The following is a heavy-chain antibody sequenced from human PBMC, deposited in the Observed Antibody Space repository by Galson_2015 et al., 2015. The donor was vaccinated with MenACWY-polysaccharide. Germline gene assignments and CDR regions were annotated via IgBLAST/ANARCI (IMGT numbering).Heavy chain of an antibody. CDR1: GFTFSSYG. CDR2: IRNDGSNN. V-gene: IGHV3-30*02. D-gene: IGHD5-24*01. J-gene: IGHJ4*02. Sequence: SLRLSCAASGFTFSSYGMHWVRQAPGKGLEWVAFIRNDGSNNYYADSVNGRSTISRYNSKTTQYLKMSSLRAEATAVYYCAPNPRDGYKVTRDWVRGCGAWGQGTLVTVSS. CDR3: APNPRDGYKVTRDWVRGCGA.